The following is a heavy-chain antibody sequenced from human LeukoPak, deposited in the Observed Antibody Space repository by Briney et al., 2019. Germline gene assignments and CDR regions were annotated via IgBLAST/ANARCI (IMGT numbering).Heavy chain of an antibody. Sequence: ASVKVSCKASGGTFSSYAISWVRQAPGQGLEWMGWISAYNGNTNYAQKLQGRVTMTTDTSTSTAYMELRSLRSDDTAVYYCARGPDVEVATGYWGQGTLVTVSS. CDR1: GGTFSSYA. CDR2: ISAYNGNT. CDR3: ARGPDVEVATGY. J-gene: IGHJ4*02. V-gene: IGHV1-18*01. D-gene: IGHD5-24*01.